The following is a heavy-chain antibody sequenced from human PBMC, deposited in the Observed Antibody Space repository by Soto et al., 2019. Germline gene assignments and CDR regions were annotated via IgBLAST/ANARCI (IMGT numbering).Heavy chain of an antibody. CDR2: ISGGSTDV. Sequence: GGSLRLSCAGSGFIFSACNIDWVRQAPGKGLEWVSSISGGSTDVYYADSVKGRFTISRDNAKNSLYLQMNGLRAEDTAVYYCARGYYSYDGYWYFDLWGRGTLVTVSS. J-gene: IGHJ2*01. V-gene: IGHV3-21*01. CDR3: ARGYYSYDGYWYFDL. CDR1: GFIFSACN. D-gene: IGHD5-18*01.